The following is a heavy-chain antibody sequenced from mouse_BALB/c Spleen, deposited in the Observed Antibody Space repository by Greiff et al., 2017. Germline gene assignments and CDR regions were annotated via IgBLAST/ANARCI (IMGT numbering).Heavy chain of an antibody. CDR3: ARRDGSSFDY. CDR2: INPSTGYT. CDR1: GYTFTSYW. Sequence: QVQLQQSGAELAKPGASVKMSCKASGYTFTSYWMHWVKQRPGQGLEWIGYINPSTGYTEYNQKFKDKATLTADKSSSTAYMQLSSLTSEDSAVYYCARRDGSSFDYWGQGTTLTVSS. V-gene: IGHV1-7*01. J-gene: IGHJ2*01. D-gene: IGHD1-1*01.